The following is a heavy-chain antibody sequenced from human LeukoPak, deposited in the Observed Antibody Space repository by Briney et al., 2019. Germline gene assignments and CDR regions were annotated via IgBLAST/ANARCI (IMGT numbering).Heavy chain of an antibody. Sequence: GGSLRLSCAASGFTFSSFSMNWVRQAPGKGLEWVSSIYSTTTYIYYADSVKGRFTISRDNAKNSLYLQMNSLRAEDTAVYYCARDLFGLDALWGRGTLVTVSS. CDR2: IYSTTTYI. D-gene: IGHD3/OR15-3a*01. V-gene: IGHV3-21*04. CDR3: ARDLFGLDAL. CDR1: GFTFSSFS. J-gene: IGHJ2*01.